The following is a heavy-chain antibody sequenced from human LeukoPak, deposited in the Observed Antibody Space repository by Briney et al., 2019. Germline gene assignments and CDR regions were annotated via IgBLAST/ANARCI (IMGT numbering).Heavy chain of an antibody. CDR2: INPNSGGT. J-gene: IGHJ3*02. Sequence: ASVKVSCKASGYTFTGYYMHWVRQAPGQGLEWMGWINPNSGGTNYAQKFQGRLTLTRDTSTRTVYMYLSSLRSEDTALYYCARDRAEAGTKEDAFDIWGQGTMVTVSS. CDR3: ARDRAEAGTKEDAFDI. D-gene: IGHD6-13*01. V-gene: IGHV1-2*02. CDR1: GYTFTGYY.